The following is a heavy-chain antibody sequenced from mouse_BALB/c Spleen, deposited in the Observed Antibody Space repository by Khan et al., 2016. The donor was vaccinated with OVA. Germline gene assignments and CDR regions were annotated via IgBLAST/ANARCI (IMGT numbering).Heavy chain of an antibody. CDR3: ARSYGSWAMDY. V-gene: IGHV3-8*02. CDR2: VTYSGNT. D-gene: IGHD1-1*01. Sequence: EVQLQESGPSLVKPSQTLYLTCSVTGDSITSGIWNWIRKFPGNKFEYMGTVTYSGNTYYNPSLKSRISITRDTAKSQYYLQLKSVTTEDEAAIFYARSYGSWAMDYWGQGTSVTVSA. J-gene: IGHJ4*01. CDR1: GDSITSGI.